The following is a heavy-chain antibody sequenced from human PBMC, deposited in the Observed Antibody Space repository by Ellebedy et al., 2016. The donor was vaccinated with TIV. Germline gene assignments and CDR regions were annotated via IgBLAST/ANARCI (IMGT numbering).Heavy chain of an antibody. CDR3: ARRPFRSRSLYDY. CDR1: GYSFTSYW. CDR2: IYPGDSDT. D-gene: IGHD3-3*01. Sequence: KVSCKGSGYSFTSYWIGWVRQMPGKGLEWMGIIYPGDSDTRYSPSFQGQVTISADKSISPAYLQWSSLKASDTAMYYCARRPFRSRSLYDYWGQGTLVTVSS. J-gene: IGHJ4*02. V-gene: IGHV5-51*01.